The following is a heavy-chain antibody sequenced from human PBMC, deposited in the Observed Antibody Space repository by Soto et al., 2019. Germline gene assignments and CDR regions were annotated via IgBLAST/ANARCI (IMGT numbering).Heavy chain of an antibody. CDR1: GFTFGRYA. Sequence: GGSLRLSCAASGFTFGRYAMSWVRQAPGKGLEWVSANSGSGDNTYYADSVKGRFTISRDNSKNTLYLQMNSLRAEDTAVYYCAKSRDCSGGSCYYYMDVWGKGATVTVSS. CDR2: NSGSGDNT. CDR3: AKSRDCSGGSCYYYMDV. D-gene: IGHD2-15*01. V-gene: IGHV3-23*01. J-gene: IGHJ6*03.